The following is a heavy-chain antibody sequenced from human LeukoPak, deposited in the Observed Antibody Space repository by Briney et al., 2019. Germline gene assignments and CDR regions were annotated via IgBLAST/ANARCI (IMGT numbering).Heavy chain of an antibody. CDR2: IWYDASNK. D-gene: IGHD6-13*01. CDR1: GFTFSSFG. V-gene: IGHV3-33*01. CDR3: VRGVGVSRFNYFDS. J-gene: IGHJ4*02. Sequence: PGRSLTLSCAASGFTFSSFGMHWVRQAPGKGLEWVAVIWYDASNKYYADSVKGRFTISRDNSKNTLFLQMNSLRDDDTAVYYCVRGVGVSRFNYFDSRGQGTLVIVSS.